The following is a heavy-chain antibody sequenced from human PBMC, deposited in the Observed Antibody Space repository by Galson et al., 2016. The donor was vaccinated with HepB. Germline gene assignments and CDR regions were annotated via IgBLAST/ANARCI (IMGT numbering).Heavy chain of an antibody. D-gene: IGHD5-12*01. CDR2: ISSSSNYI. CDR1: GFTFNRSS. J-gene: IGHJ6*02. CDR3: ARDKYSDYDYDYYYYYGMDV. Sequence: SLRLSCAASGFTFNRSSMNWVRQAPGKGLEWVSSISSSSNYIYYADSVKGRFTISRDNAKNSLYLQMNSLGAADTAVYFCARDKYSDYDYDYYYYYGMDVWGQGTTVTVSS. V-gene: IGHV3-21*01.